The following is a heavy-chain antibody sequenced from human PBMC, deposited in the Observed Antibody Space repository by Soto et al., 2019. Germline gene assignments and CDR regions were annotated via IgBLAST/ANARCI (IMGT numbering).Heavy chain of an antibody. CDR3: ARKELLGYGGNLGAFDI. V-gene: IGHV4-59*01. CDR1: GGSISSYY. Sequence: SETLSLTCTVSGGSISSYYWSWIRQPPGKGLEWIGYIYYSGSTNYNPSLESRVTISVDTSKNQFSLKLSSVTAADTAVYYCARKELLGYGGNLGAFDIWAQGTMVTV. CDR2: IYYSGST. J-gene: IGHJ3*02. D-gene: IGHD4-17*01.